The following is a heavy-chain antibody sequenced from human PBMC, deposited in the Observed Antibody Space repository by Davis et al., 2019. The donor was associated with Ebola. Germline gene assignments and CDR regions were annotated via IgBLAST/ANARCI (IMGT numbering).Heavy chain of an antibody. CDR2: IYPGDSNV. J-gene: IGHJ6*02. Sequence: GESLKISCQGSGYSFTNFWIAWVRQMPGKGLEWLGIIYPGDSNVKYSPSFEGQVTISVDKSINTAYLQWSSLKASDTAVYYCARQMGSLTSAWGQGTTVTVSS. D-gene: IGHD2-8*01. V-gene: IGHV5-51*01. CDR1: GYSFTNFW. CDR3: ARQMGSLTSA.